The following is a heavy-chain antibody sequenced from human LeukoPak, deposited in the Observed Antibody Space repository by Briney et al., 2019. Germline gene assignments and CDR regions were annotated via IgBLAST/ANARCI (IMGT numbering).Heavy chain of an antibody. CDR1: GFTFSNSW. J-gene: IGHJ4*02. D-gene: IGHD6-19*01. V-gene: IGHV3-7*01. Sequence: GGSLRLSCLASGFTFSNSWMTWVRQAPGRGLEWVANIKEDGSDKQYVDSVRGRFTISRDNAKNSVSLQMDGLRAEDTAVYHCAKDLISSGWYVGFGSWGQGTLVTVSS. CDR2: IKEDGSDK. CDR3: AKDLISSGWYVGFGS.